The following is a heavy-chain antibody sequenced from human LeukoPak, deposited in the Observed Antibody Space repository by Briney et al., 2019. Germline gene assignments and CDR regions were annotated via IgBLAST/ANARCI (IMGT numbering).Heavy chain of an antibody. CDR3: ARDQGWELHWGHFDY. CDR2: INPSGGST. Sequence: ASVKVSCKASGYTFTSYGISWVRQAPGQGLEWMGIINPSGGSTSYAQKFQGRVTMTRDTSTSTVYMELSSLRSEDTAVYYCARDQGWELHWGHFDYWGQGTLVTVSS. D-gene: IGHD1-26*01. J-gene: IGHJ4*02. CDR1: GYTFTSYG. V-gene: IGHV1-46*01.